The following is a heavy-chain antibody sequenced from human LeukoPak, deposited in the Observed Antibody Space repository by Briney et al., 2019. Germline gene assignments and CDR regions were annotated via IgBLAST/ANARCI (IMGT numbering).Heavy chain of an antibody. CDR2: IYPGDSDT. J-gene: IGHJ6*03. Sequence: GESLKISCKGSGYSFTSYWIGWVRQMPGKGLEWMGIIYPGDSDTRYSPSFQGQVTISADRSISTAYLQWSSLKASDTAMYYCARGFYGGYYYYYYMDVWGQGTLVTVSS. CDR1: GYSFTSYW. D-gene: IGHD4/OR15-4a*01. V-gene: IGHV5-51*01. CDR3: ARGFYGGYYYYYYMDV.